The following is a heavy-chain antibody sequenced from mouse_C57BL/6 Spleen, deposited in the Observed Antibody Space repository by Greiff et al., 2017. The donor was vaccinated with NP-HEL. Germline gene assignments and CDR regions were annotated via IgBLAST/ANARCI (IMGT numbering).Heavy chain of an antibody. J-gene: IGHJ4*01. V-gene: IGHV2-2*01. CDR1: GFSLTSYG. CDR2: IWSGGST. D-gene: IGHD1-1*01. CDR3: ASPFYYGSSLYAMDY. Sequence: VKLMESGPGLVQPSQSLSITCTVSGFSLTSYGVHWVRQSPGKGLEWLGVIWSGGSTDYNAAFISRLSISKDNSKSQVFFKMNSLQADDTAIYYCASPFYYGSSLYAMDYWGQGTSVTVSS.